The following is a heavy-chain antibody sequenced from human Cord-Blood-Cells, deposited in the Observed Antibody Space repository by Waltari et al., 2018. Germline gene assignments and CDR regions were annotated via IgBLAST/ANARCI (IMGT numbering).Heavy chain of an antibody. D-gene: IGHD1-26*01. J-gene: IGHJ4*02. CDR3: ARLGGSQDY. V-gene: IGHV3-11*01. CDR2: ISSSGSTI. Sequence: LEWVSYISSSGSTIYYADSVKGRFTISRDNAKNSLYLQMNSLRAEDTAVYYCARLGGSQDYWGQGTLVTVSS.